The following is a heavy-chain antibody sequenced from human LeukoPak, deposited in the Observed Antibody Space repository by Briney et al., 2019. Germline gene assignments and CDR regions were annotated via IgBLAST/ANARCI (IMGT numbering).Heavy chain of an antibody. D-gene: IGHD6-19*01. Sequence: SVKVSCKASGGTFSSYAISWVRQAPGQGLEWMGRIIPIFGTANYAQKFKGRVTITTDESTSTAYLEMSSLRSEDTAVYYCARGQAVAGAYYYYYIDVWGKGTTVTVSS. J-gene: IGHJ6*03. V-gene: IGHV1-69*05. CDR3: ARGQAVAGAYYYYYIDV. CDR1: GGTFSSYA. CDR2: IIPIFGTA.